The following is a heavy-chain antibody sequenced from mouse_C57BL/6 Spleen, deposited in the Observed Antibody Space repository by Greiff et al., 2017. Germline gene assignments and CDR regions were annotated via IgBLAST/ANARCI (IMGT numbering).Heavy chain of an antibody. J-gene: IGHJ4*01. CDR1: GYTFTSYT. V-gene: IGHV1-4*01. CDR3: ARRAQATLYAMDD. Sequence: LQESGAELARPGASVKMSCKASGYTFTSYTMHWVKQRPGQGLEWIGYINPSSGYTKYNQKFKDKATLTADKSSSTAYMQLSSLTSEDSAVYYCARRAQATLYAMDDWGQGTSVTVSS. CDR2: INPSSGYT. D-gene: IGHD3-2*02.